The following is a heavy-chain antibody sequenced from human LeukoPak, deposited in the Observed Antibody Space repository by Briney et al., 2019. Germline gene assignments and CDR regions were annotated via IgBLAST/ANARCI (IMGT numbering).Heavy chain of an antibody. J-gene: IGHJ4*02. D-gene: IGHD5-12*01. Sequence: PSETLSLTCAVHGGSFSGYYWSWIRQPPGKGLEWIGEINHSGSTNYNPSLKSRVTISVDTSKNQFSLKLSSVTAADTAVYYCARGRGYVYWGQGTLVTVSS. CDR1: GGSFSGYY. CDR2: INHSGST. CDR3: ARGRGYVY. V-gene: IGHV4-34*01.